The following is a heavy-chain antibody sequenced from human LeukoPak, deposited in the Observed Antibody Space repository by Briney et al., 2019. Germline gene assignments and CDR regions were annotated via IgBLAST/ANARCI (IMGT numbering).Heavy chain of an antibody. J-gene: IGHJ4*02. CDR1: GYTFTGYY. CDR2: INPNSGGT. V-gene: IGHV1-2*02. Sequence: ASVKVSCKASGYTFTGYYMHWVRQAPGQGLEWMGWINPNSGGTNYAQKFQGRVTMTRDTSISTAYMELSRLRSDDTAMYYCAVYILQPGNTVGDSWGQGSLVIVSS. CDR3: AVYILQPGNTVGDS. D-gene: IGHD2-21*01.